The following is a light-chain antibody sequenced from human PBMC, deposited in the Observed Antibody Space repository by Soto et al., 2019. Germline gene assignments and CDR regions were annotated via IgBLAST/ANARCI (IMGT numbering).Light chain of an antibody. CDR2: DVS. CDR1: QGIRSA. CDR3: HQFESPPFT. Sequence: AIQLTQSPSSLSASVGDRVTITCRTSQGIRSALAWYQQKPDRAPILLIYDVSTLESGVPSWFSGSGSGTDFTLSISNLQPEDFATYPCHQFESPPFTFGGGTKVEIK. J-gene: IGKJ4*01. V-gene: IGKV1-13*02.